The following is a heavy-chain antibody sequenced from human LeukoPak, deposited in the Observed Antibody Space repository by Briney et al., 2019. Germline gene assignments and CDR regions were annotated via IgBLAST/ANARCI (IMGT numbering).Heavy chain of an antibody. D-gene: IGHD3-16*01. J-gene: IGHJ1*01. V-gene: IGHV1-18*01. CDR3: ARGRQLHLGELFPFAEFFQP. CDR2: ISAYNGNT. CDR1: GYPFDNFG. Sequence: ASVKVSCKASGYPFDNFGLTWVRQAPGQGLEWMGWISAYNGNTHYAQKFRGRLTMTTDTSTTTAYLELRSLKSDDTAVYYCARGRQLHLGELFPFAEFFQPWGQGTLVTVFS.